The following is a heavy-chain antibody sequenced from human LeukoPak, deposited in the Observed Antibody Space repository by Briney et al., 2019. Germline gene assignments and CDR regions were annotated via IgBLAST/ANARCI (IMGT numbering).Heavy chain of an antibody. CDR1: GFPFGDYY. Sequence: PGGSLRLSCAASGFPFGDYYMTWIRQAPGKGLEWISYISRSGDTLYYADSVKGRFTISRDNSKNTLYLQMNSLRAEDTAVYYCAKGTTTLVVTKIDYWGQGTLVTVSS. CDR2: ISRSGDTL. J-gene: IGHJ4*02. V-gene: IGHV3-11*01. D-gene: IGHD4-23*01. CDR3: AKGTTTLVVTKIDY.